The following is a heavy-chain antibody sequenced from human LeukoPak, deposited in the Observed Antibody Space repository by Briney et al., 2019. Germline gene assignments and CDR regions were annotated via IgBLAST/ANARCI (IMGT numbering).Heavy chain of an antibody. CDR3: ARLGYCSSTSCRTPPFDD. CDR1: GYTFTSYG. D-gene: IGHD2-2*01. Sequence: ASVKVSCKASGYTFTSYGISWVRQAPGQGLEWMGWISAYNGNTNYAQKLQGRVTMTTDTSTSTAYMELRSLRSDDTAVYYCARLGYCSSTSCRTPPFDDWGQGTLVTVSS. V-gene: IGHV1-18*01. J-gene: IGHJ4*02. CDR2: ISAYNGNT.